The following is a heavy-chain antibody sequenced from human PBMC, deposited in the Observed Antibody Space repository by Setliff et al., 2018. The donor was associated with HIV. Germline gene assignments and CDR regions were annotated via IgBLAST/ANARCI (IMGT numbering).Heavy chain of an antibody. CDR2: FDPENGET. D-gene: IGHD1-7*01. Sequence: GASVKVSCKVSGYSLTELSIHWVRQPPGQGLEWMGGFDPENGETIYSEKFQDRVTMTRDKSADTTYMEVSRLRSEDTATYYCATFYKLTGTTSFDFWGQGTLVTVS. J-gene: IGHJ4*02. V-gene: IGHV1-24*01. CDR1: GYSLTELS. CDR3: ATFYKLTGTTSFDF.